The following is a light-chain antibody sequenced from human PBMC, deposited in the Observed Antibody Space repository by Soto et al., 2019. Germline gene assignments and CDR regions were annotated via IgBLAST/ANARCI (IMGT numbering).Light chain of an antibody. J-gene: IGKJ5*01. V-gene: IGKV1-6*01. CDR1: QDIRND. Sequence: AIKMTQSPSSLPSSVGDRVTIPCRASQDIRNDLGWYQQKPGKAPKLLIYAASSLQSGVPSRFSGSGSGTDFTLTISSLQPEDFATYYCLQDYNYPITFGQGTRLEIK. CDR2: AAS. CDR3: LQDYNYPIT.